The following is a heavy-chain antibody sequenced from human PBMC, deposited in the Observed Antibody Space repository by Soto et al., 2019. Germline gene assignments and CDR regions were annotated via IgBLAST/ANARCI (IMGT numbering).Heavy chain of an antibody. Sequence: SETLSLTCAVSGASIISENWWTWVRQSPGKGLEWIGEIHHTGSTTYNPSLDSRVTMSVDKSKNHFSLILSSVTAADTALYYCAKSWELRRFFASWGQGTLVTVSS. CDR1: GASIISENW. J-gene: IGHJ4*02. D-gene: IGHD1-26*01. CDR2: IHHTGST. CDR3: AKSWELRRFFAS. V-gene: IGHV4-4*02.